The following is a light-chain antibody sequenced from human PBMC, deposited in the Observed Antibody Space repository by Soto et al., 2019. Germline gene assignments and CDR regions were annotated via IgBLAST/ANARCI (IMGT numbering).Light chain of an antibody. CDR1: SSSIGSNH. J-gene: IGLJ1*01. Sequence: QSVLTQPPSASGTPGQRVTISCSGGSSSIGSNHVYWYQQVPGTAPKLLIYKSGRRPSGVPDRFSGSKSGTSASLAISGLRSEDEADYHCASWDDTLSGYVFGTGTKLTVL. CDR3: ASWDDTLSGYV. V-gene: IGLV1-47*01. CDR2: KSG.